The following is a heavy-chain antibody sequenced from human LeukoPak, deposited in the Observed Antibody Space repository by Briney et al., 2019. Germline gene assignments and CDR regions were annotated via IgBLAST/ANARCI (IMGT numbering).Heavy chain of an antibody. CDR2: ISSSSTTI. CDR3: AREPHGNYHTPGDY. V-gene: IGHV3-48*04. J-gene: IGHJ4*02. D-gene: IGHD1-7*01. CDR1: GFTFSTYS. Sequence: GGSLRLSCAASGFTFSTYSMNWVRQAPGKGLEWISYISSSSTTIYYADSVKDRFTISRDNAKNSLFLQMNSLRSEDTAVYYCAREPHGNYHTPGDYWGQGTLVTVSS.